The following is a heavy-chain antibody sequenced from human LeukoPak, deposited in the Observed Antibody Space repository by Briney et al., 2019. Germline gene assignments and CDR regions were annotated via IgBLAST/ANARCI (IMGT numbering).Heavy chain of an antibody. Sequence: PGGSLRLSCVASGFTVSSNYMSWVRQAPGKGLEWVSVIYSGGSTYYADSVKGRFTISRDNAKNSLYLQMNSLRAEDTAVYYCARDARQQLVERFDYWGQGTLVTVSS. D-gene: IGHD6-13*01. CDR1: GFTVSSNY. V-gene: IGHV3-53*01. J-gene: IGHJ4*02. CDR2: IYSGGST. CDR3: ARDARQQLVERFDY.